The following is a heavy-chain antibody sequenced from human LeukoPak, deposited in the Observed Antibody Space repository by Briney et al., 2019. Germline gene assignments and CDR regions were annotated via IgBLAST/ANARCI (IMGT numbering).Heavy chain of an antibody. CDR3: AYLPAPGNWFDP. J-gene: IGHJ5*02. Sequence: PSETLSLTCTVFGGSISSSSYYWGWIRQPPGKGLEWIGSIYYSGNTYYNPSLKSRVTISVDTSKNQFSLKLSSVTAADTAVYYRAYLPAPGNWFDPWGQGTLVTVSS. V-gene: IGHV4-39*01. CDR1: GGSISSSSYY. CDR2: IYYSGNT.